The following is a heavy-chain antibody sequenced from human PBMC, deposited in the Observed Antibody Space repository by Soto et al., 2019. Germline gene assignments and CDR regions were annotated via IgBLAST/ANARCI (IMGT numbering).Heavy chain of an antibody. V-gene: IGHV4-38-2*01. Sequence: PSETLSLTCDVSGYSLSSGYYWGWIRQPPGKGLEWIASIHHLGSTYQNPSLKSRLTISVDTSKNQFSLKLNSVTAADTAVYYCARVLGGSYYYFDYWGQGILVTVSS. CDR2: IHHLGST. J-gene: IGHJ4*02. CDR1: GYSLSSGYY. D-gene: IGHD1-26*01. CDR3: ARVLGGSYYYFDY.